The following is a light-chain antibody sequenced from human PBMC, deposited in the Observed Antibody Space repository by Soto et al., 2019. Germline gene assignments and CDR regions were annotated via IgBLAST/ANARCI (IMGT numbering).Light chain of an antibody. V-gene: IGKV1-33*01. CDR3: QQCANLPLT. J-gene: IGKJ4*01. CDR1: QDVTNY. CDR2: DAS. Sequence: DITLTQSPSSLSASVGDRVSITCQASQDVTNYLNWYQQKPGKAPELLISDASNLETGVPSRFTGSGSGTHFTLTISNLQPEDFATYYCQQCANLPLTFGGGTHVE.